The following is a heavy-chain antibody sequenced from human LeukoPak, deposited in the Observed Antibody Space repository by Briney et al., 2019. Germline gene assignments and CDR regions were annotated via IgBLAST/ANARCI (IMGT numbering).Heavy chain of an antibody. D-gene: IGHD2-8*01. CDR1: GYTFTSYY. J-gene: IGHJ5*02. V-gene: IGHV1-46*01. Sequence: GASVKVSCKASGYTFTSYYMHWVRQAPGQGLEWMGVINPSGGSTSYAQKFQGRVTMTRDTSTSTVYMELSSLRSEDTAVYYCATMVGSSATVNWFDPWGQGTLVTVSS. CDR2: INPSGGST. CDR3: ATMVGSSATVNWFDP.